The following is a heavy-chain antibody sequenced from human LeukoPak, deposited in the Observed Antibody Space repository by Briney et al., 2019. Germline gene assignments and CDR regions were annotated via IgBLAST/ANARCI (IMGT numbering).Heavy chain of an antibody. D-gene: IGHD5-12*01. CDR3: ARARRGYSGYLHP. J-gene: IGHJ5*02. Sequence: SQTLSLTCTVSGGSISSGGYYWSWIRQHPGKGLEWIGYIYYSGSTYYNPSLKSRVTISVDTSKNQFSLKLSSVTAADTAVYYCARARRGYSGYLHPWGQGTLVTVSS. V-gene: IGHV4-31*03. CDR2: IYYSGST. CDR1: GGSISSGGYY.